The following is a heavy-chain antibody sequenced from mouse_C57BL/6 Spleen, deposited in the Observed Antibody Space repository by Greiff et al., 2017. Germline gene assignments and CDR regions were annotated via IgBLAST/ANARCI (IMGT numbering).Heavy chain of an antibody. CDR1: GFTFSSYA. Sequence: EVKLMESGAGLVKPGGSLKLSCAASGFTFSSYALSWVRQTPEKRLEWVAYISSGGDYIYYADTVKGRFTISRDNARNTLYLQMSSLKSEDTAMYYCTRDLHVWFAYWGQGTLVTVSA. D-gene: IGHD1-2*01. V-gene: IGHV5-9-1*02. CDR2: ISSGGDYI. CDR3: TRDLHVWFAY. J-gene: IGHJ3*01.